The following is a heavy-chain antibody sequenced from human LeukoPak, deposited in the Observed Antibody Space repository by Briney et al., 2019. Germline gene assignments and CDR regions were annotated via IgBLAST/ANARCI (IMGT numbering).Heavy chain of an antibody. J-gene: IGHJ5*02. D-gene: IGHD6-13*01. CDR1: GFTVSIYG. CDR2: ISYEGGPK. V-gene: IGHV3-30*04. Sequence: PGGSLRLSWAASGFTVSIYGVLWARQAPGRGRGGVGVISYEGGPKYHGHSVKGRLTISRDNSKNTLYLEMNSLRAEDTAVYYCARDLTIAAAAFTPWGQRTLVTVSS. CDR3: ARDLTIAAAAFTP.